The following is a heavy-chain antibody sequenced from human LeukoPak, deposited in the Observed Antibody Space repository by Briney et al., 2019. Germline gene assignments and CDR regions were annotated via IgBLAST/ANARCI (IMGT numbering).Heavy chain of an antibody. V-gene: IGHV4-61*02. CDR3: ARGYYYRT. Sequence: SSETLSLTCTVSGGSVGSDNSYWNWIRQPAGKGLEWIGRIYADGSSTYNPSLKSRVTILVDTSKNQFSLRLSSMTAADTAVYYCARGYYYRTWGMGTLVTVSS. CDR1: GGSVGSDNSY. CDR2: IYADGSS. J-gene: IGHJ4*02. D-gene: IGHD3-10*01.